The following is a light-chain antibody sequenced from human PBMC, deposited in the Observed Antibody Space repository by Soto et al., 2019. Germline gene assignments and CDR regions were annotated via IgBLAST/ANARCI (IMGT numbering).Light chain of an antibody. J-gene: IGKJ1*01. Sequence: DIQMTQSPSSLSASVEDRVIITCRASQSISNHLNWYRQKPGKAPKLLIFAASSLQSGVPSRFSGSRSGPDFTLTISSLQPEDFATYYCQQSYSSPPTLGQGTKVDIK. CDR3: QQSYSSPPT. V-gene: IGKV1-39*01. CDR1: QSISNH. CDR2: AAS.